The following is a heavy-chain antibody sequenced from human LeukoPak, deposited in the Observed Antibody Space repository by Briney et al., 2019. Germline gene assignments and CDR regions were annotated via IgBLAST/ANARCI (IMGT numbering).Heavy chain of an antibody. V-gene: IGHV4-39*01. CDR3: ARLLAVAGNWGFQH. Sequence: SETLSLTCTVSGGSIRSSYYYWGWIRQPPGKGLEWIGSIYDSGSTYYNPSLKSRVTISVDTSKNQFSLKLNSVTAADTAVYYCARLLAVAGNWGFQHWGQGTLVTVSS. J-gene: IGHJ1*01. CDR1: GGSIRSSYYY. D-gene: IGHD6-19*01. CDR2: IYDSGST.